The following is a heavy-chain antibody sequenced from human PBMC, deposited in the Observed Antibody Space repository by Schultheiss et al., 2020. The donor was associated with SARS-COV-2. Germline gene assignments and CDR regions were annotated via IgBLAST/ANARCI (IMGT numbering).Heavy chain of an antibody. J-gene: IGHJ6*03. V-gene: IGHV4-59*01. CDR2: IYYSGST. D-gene: IGHD2-2*03. CDR1: GGSISSYY. CDR3: ASRGYCSSTSLCYYYMDV. Sequence: SQTLSLTCTVSGGSISSYYWSWIRQPPGKALEWIGYIYYSGSTNYNPSLKSRVTISVDTSKNQFSLKLSSVTAADTAVYYCASRGYCSSTSLCYYYMDVWGKGTTVTVSS.